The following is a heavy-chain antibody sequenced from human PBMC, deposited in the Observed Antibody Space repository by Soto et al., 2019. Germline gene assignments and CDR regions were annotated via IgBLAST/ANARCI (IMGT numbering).Heavy chain of an antibody. D-gene: IGHD4-17*01. CDR1: GFTFSSYS. CDR3: ASAPYGDYHPRGGYFDY. CDR2: ISWNSGSI. V-gene: IGHV3-20*04. Sequence: PGGSLRLSCAASGFTFSSYSMNWVRQAPGKGLEWVSGISWNSGSIGYADSVKGRFTISRDNAKNSLYLQMNSLRAEDTALYYCASAPYGDYHPRGGYFDYWGQGTLVTVSS. J-gene: IGHJ4*02.